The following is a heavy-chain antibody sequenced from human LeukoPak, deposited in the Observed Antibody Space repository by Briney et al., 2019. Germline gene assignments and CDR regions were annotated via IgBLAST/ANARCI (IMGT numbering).Heavy chain of an antibody. CDR2: ISASGNTI. J-gene: IGHJ5*02. Sequence: GGSLRLSCAASGFTFSNHEMDWVRQAPGKGLEWVSYISASGNTIYADSVKGRFTISRDNAKNSLYLQMTSLRAEDTAVYYCARDGSKSCSGGSCYLNWFDPWGQGTLVTVSS. CDR3: ARDGSKSCSGGSCYLNWFDP. D-gene: IGHD2-15*01. CDR1: GFTFSNHE. V-gene: IGHV3-48*03.